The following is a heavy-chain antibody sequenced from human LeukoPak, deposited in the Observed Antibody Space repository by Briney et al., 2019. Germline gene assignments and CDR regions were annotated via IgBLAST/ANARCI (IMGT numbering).Heavy chain of an antibody. V-gene: IGHV3-23*01. Sequence: PGGSLRLSCAASGFTFSNYAMSWVRQAPGQGLEWVSAISGGGGNTFYADSVKGRFTVSRDNSKNTLYLQMNSLRAEDTAVYYCAKDLPSGSYYGYYFDYWGQGTLVTVSS. D-gene: IGHD1-26*01. CDR3: AKDLPSGSYYGYYFDY. CDR1: GFTFSNYA. J-gene: IGHJ4*02. CDR2: ISGGGGNT.